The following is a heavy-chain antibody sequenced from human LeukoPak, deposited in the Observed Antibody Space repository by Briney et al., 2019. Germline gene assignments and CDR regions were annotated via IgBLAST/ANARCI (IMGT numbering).Heavy chain of an antibody. CDR3: ARAEEGGSYPTYYYYGMDV. J-gene: IGHJ6*02. CDR2: INPNSGGT. D-gene: IGHD1-26*01. CDR1: GYTFTGYY. V-gene: IGHV1-2*04. Sequence: GASVKVSCEASGYTFTGYYMHWVRQAPGQGLEWMGWINPNSGGTNYAQKFQGWVTMTRDTSISTAYMELSRLRSDDTAVYYCARAEEGGSYPTYYYYGMDVWGQGTTVTVSS.